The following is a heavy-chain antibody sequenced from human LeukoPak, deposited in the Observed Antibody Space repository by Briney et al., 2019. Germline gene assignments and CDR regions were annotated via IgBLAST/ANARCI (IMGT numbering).Heavy chain of an antibody. Sequence: GASVKVSCKASGYTFTSTAIHWVRQAPGQRLEWMGYLNAGNGDTKYSQKFQGLVTFSRDTSASTAYMDVSSLTSEDTAIYYCARKNRGDRYPFDYWGQGTLITVSS. CDR3: ARKNRGDRYPFDY. CDR1: GYTFTSTA. CDR2: LNAGNGDT. V-gene: IGHV1-3*01. D-gene: IGHD4-17*01. J-gene: IGHJ4*02.